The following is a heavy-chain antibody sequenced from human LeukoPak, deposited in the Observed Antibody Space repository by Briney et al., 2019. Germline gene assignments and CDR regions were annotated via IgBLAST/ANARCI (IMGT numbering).Heavy chain of an antibody. CDR1: GGSFSGYY. D-gene: IGHD2-15*01. Sequence: SETLSLTCAVYGGSFSGYYWSWIRQPPGKGLEWIGEINHSGSTNYNPSLKSRVTISVDTSKNQFSLKLSSVTAADTAVHYCASGVLFSGGTTFDYWGQGTLVTVSS. J-gene: IGHJ4*02. V-gene: IGHV4-34*01. CDR3: ASGVLFSGGTTFDY. CDR2: INHSGST.